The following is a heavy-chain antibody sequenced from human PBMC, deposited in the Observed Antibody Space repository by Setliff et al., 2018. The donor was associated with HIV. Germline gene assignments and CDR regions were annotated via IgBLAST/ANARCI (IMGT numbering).Heavy chain of an antibody. V-gene: IGHV3-48*03. Sequence: PGGSLRLSCAASGFTFSSYEMNWVRQAPGKGLEWVSYISSSGSTIYYADSVKGRFTISRDNAKNSLYLQMNSLRAEDTAVYYCASSGCSSTSCYFGYWGQGTLVTVSS. D-gene: IGHD2-2*01. CDR1: GFTFSSYE. CDR2: ISSSGSTI. J-gene: IGHJ4*02. CDR3: ASSGCSSTSCYFGY.